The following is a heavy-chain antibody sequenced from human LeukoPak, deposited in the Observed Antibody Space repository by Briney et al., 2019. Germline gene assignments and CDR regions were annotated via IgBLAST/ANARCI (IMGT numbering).Heavy chain of an antibody. D-gene: IGHD2-2*01. J-gene: IGHJ4*02. Sequence: PGGSLRLSCAASGFTFSSYAMSWVRQAPGKGLEWVSAIGTAGDTYYPGSVKGRFTISRENAKNSLYLQMNSLRAGDTAVYYCARGPGYCSSTSCYGTDYFDYWGQGTLVTVSS. CDR1: GFTFSSYA. CDR3: ARGPGYCSSTSCYGTDYFDY. CDR2: IGTAGDT. V-gene: IGHV3-13*01.